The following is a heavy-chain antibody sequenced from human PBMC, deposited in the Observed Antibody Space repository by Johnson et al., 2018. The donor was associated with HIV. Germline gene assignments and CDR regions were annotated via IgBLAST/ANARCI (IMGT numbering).Heavy chain of an antibody. V-gene: IGHV3-7*01. D-gene: IGHD6-25*01. Sequence: VQLVESGGGLVQPGGSLRLSCAASGFTFSSYWMSWVRQAPGKGLEWVANIKQDGSEKYYAASVKGRFTISRDNSKNTLYLQMNSLRAEDTAVYDCARKKVAATGAFDMWGQGTMVTVSS. CDR2: IKQDGSEK. CDR3: ARKKVAATGAFDM. J-gene: IGHJ3*02. CDR1: GFTFSSYW.